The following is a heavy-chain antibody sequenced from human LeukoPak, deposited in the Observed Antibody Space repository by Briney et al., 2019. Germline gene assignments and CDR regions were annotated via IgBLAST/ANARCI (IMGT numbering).Heavy chain of an antibody. J-gene: IGHJ4*02. V-gene: IGHV3-23*01. Sequence: GGSLRLSCAASGFPFSTYAMSWVRQAPGKGLEWVSTGGSGGSTYYGDSVKGRFTISRDNSKSTLYLQMNSLRVEDTAVYYCAKGIAARPYFDYWGQGTLVTVSS. CDR2: GGSGGST. D-gene: IGHD6-6*01. CDR3: AKGIAARPYFDY. CDR1: GFPFSTYA.